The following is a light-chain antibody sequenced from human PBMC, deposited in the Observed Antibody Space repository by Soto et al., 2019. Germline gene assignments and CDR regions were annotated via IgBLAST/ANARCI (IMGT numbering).Light chain of an antibody. CDR2: GAS. J-gene: IGKJ4*01. CDR1: LDIASW. V-gene: IGKV1-12*01. CDR3: QQAHNLPVT. Sequence: DIRMTQSPSSVSGSVGDRVSMTCRASLDIASWLAWYQQRPGKAPVLLIFGASILQSGVSSRFSGSGAGTEFNLTINSLQPEDFGVYYCQQAHNLPVTFGGGTKVEIK.